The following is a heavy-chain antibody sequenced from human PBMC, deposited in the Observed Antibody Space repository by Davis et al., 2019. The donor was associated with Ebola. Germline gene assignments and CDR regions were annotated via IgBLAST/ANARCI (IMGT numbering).Heavy chain of an antibody. CDR1: GFTFSTYW. CDR2: IRSDGSNT. D-gene: IGHD3-22*01. CDR3: AKDQESGGYYFSYFDY. Sequence: GESLKISCAASGFTFSTYWMHWVRQPPGKGLVWVSLIRSDGSNTRYADSVKGRFTISRDNAKNTLYLQMNSLRAEDTAIYYCAKDQESGGYYFSYFDYWGQGTVVTVSS. J-gene: IGHJ4*02. V-gene: IGHV3-74*01.